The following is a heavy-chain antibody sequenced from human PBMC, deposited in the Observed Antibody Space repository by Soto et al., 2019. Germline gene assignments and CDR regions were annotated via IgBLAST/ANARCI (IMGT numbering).Heavy chain of an antibody. CDR2: IYWDDDK. CDR1: GFSLSTSGVG. J-gene: IGHJ6*02. Sequence: QITLKESGPTLVKPTQTLTLTCTFSGFSLSTSGVGVGWIRQPPGKALEWLALIYWDDDKRYSPSLTSRLTITMDTSKNQVLITMTNMDPVDTATYYCAHVFVVVSHYGMDVWGQGTPVTVSS. V-gene: IGHV2-5*02. CDR3: AHVFVVVSHYGMDV. D-gene: IGHD2-15*01.